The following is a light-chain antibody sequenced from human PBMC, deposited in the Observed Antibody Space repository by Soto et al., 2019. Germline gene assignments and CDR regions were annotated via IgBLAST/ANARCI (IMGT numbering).Light chain of an antibody. CDR1: QKVGRN. CDR3: QQYNNWPPMST. J-gene: IGKJ2*01. CDR2: GTS. V-gene: IGKV3-15*01. Sequence: EIVITQSPDTLSVSPGESATLSCRASQKVGRNVAWYQQRPGQAPRLLIHGTSTRAADIPARISGSVSGTEFTLTINSRQPEDFVIYYWQQYNNWPPMSTFGQVTKLEMK.